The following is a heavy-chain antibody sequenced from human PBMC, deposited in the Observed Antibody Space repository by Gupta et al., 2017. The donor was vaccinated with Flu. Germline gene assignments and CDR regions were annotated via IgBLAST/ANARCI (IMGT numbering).Heavy chain of an antibody. Sequence: EVQLVESGGGLVQPGGSLRLSCAASGFTFSSYEMNWVRQAPGKGLEWVSYIRSSGSTIYYADSVKGRFTISRDNAKNSLYLQMNSLRAEDTAVYYCARSAYCSSTSCYSLFWYFDLWGRGTLVTVSS. CDR2: IRSSGSTI. CDR3: ARSAYCSSTSCYSLFWYFDL. CDR1: GFTFSSYE. J-gene: IGHJ2*01. V-gene: IGHV3-48*03. D-gene: IGHD2-2*01.